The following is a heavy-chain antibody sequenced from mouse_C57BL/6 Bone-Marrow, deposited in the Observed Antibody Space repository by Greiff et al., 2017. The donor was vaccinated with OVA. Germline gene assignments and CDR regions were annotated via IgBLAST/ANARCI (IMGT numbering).Heavy chain of an antibody. CDR3: AREGNGPYYAMDY. CDR1: GYTFTSYW. V-gene: IGHV1-64*01. D-gene: IGHD1-1*02. CDR2: IHPNSGST. J-gene: IGHJ4*01. Sequence: QVQLQQPGAELVKPGASVKLSCKASGYTFTSYWMHWVKQRPGQGLEWIGMIHPNSGSTNYNEKFKSKATLTVDKSSSTAYIQLSSLTSEDSAVYYCAREGNGPYYAMDYWGQGTSVTVSS.